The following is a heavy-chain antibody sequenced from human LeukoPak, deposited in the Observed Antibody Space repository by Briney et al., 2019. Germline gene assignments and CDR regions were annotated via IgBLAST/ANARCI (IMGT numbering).Heavy chain of an antibody. V-gene: IGHV1-46*01. CDR2: INPSGGST. D-gene: IGHD5-24*01. J-gene: IGHJ3*02. CDR1: GYTFTSYY. CDR3: ARSKEMATTRDAFDI. Sequence: ASVKVSCKASGYTFTSYYMHWVRQAPGQGLEWMRIINPSGGSTSYAQKFQGRVTMTRDTSTSTVYMELSSLRSEDTAVYYCARSKEMATTRDAFDIWGQGTMVTVSS.